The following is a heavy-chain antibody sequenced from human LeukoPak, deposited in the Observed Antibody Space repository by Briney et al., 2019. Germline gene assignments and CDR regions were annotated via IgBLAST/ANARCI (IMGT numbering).Heavy chain of an antibody. J-gene: IGHJ5*02. D-gene: IGHD3-10*01. Sequence: ASVKVSCKASGGTFSSYAISWVRQAPGQGLEWMGGIIPIFGTANYAQKFQGRVTITADKSTSTAYMELSSLRSEDTAVYYCARDRVEGSGSYSEEENWFDPWGQGTLVTVSS. CDR2: IIPIFGTA. CDR3: ARDRVEGSGSYSEEENWFDP. CDR1: GGTFSSYA. V-gene: IGHV1-69*06.